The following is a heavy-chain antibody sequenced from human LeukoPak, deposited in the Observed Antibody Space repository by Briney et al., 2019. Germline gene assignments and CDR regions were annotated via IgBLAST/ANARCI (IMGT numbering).Heavy chain of an antibody. V-gene: IGHV3-64D*06. CDR3: VREMGSGTHYCLEF. D-gene: IGHD3-10*01. J-gene: IGHJ4*02. CDR1: GFTFSSSP. CDR2: INPSGSFV. Sequence: GGSLRLSCSASGFTFSSSPMHWVRQVPGKGLEYVSSINPSGSFVSYADFAKGRFTISRDNWRNTLHLQMNSLTPDDTAIYYCVREMGSGTHYCLEFWGQGALVTVSA.